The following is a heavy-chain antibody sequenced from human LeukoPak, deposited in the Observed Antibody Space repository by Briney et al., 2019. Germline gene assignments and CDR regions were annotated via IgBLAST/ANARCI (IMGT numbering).Heavy chain of an antibody. V-gene: IGHV3-23*01. J-gene: IGHJ4*02. CDR1: GFTFSSYG. CDR2: ISGSGGST. Sequence: GGTLRLSCAASGFTFSSYGMSWVRQAPGKGLEWVSAISGSGGSTYYADSVKGRFAISRDNSKNTLYLHMNSLRAEDTAVYYCAKSSGYYFGNSDYWGQGTLVTVSS. CDR3: AKSSGYYFGNSDY. D-gene: IGHD3-22*01.